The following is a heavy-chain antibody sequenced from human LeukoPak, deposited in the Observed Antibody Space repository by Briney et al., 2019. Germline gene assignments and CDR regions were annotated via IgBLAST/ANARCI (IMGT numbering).Heavy chain of an antibody. CDR1: GGSISSYY. J-gene: IGHJ3*02. CDR3: ARDVYYYDSSHSRAFDI. Sequence: KPSETLSLTCTVSGGSISSYYCSWIRQLPGKGLECIGYIYYSGSTNYNPSLKSRVTISVDTSKNQFSLKLSSVTAADTAVYYCARDVYYYDSSHSRAFDIWGQGTMVTVSS. V-gene: IGHV4-59*01. D-gene: IGHD3-22*01. CDR2: IYYSGST.